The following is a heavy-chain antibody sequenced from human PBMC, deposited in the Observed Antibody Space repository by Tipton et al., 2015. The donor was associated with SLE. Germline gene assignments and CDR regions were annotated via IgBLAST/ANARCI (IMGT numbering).Heavy chain of an antibody. J-gene: IGHJ4*02. V-gene: IGHV3-64*01. CDR3: ARPAHQDCCDSTSCYSGDYFDS. CDR2: ISSNGGST. Sequence: GSLRLSCAASGITLRTYAMHWVRQVPGKGLEYVSGISSNGGSTDYAKSVKGRFTISRDNSKNTLYLQMGSLRSEDMGVYYFARPAHQDCCDSTSCYSGDYFDSWGQGTLVTVSS. D-gene: IGHD2-2*01. CDR1: GITLRTYA.